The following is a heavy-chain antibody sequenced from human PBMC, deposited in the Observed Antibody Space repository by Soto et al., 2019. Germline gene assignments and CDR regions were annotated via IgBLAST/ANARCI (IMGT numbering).Heavy chain of an antibody. V-gene: IGHV3-23*01. Sequence: GGSLRLSCAASGFTFSSYAMSWVRQAPGKGLEWVSAISGSGGSTYYADSVKGWFTISRDNSKNTLYLQMNSLRAEDTAVYYCAKSGVSSGWPLFDYWGQGTLVTVSS. D-gene: IGHD6-19*01. J-gene: IGHJ4*02. CDR3: AKSGVSSGWPLFDY. CDR1: GFTFSSYA. CDR2: ISGSGGST.